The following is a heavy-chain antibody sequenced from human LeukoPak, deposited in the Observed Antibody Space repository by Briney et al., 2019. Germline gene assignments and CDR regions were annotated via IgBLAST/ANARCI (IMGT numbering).Heavy chain of an antibody. D-gene: IGHD2-15*01. CDR1: GYTFTSYG. CDR3: AREGLGPPRWDIVEVVAAQGAFDI. Sequence: ASVKVSCKASGYTFTSYGISWVRQAPGQGLEWMGWISAYNGNTNYAQKLQGRVTMTTDTSTSTAYMELRSLRSDDTAVYYCAREGLGPPRWDIVEVVAAQGAFDIWGQGTMVTVSS. V-gene: IGHV1-18*01. CDR2: ISAYNGNT. J-gene: IGHJ3*02.